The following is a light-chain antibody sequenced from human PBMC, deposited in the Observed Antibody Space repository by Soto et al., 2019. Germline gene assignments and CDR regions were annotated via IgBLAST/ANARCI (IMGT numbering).Light chain of an antibody. CDR3: QQDASTPNT. V-gene: IGKV1-5*02. Sequence: DIHRTKSRQNLEPCLGDRVLMICRASQSISHFLAWYQQKPGKAPKLLIYDASSLESGVPSRFSGSGSGTEFTLTINGLQPENFATYYCQQDASTPNTFRQGSRLEI. CDR2: DAS. CDR1: QSISHF. J-gene: IGKJ5*01.